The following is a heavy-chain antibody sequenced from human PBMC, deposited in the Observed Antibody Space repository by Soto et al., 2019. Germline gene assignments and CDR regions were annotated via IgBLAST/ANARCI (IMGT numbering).Heavy chain of an antibody. J-gene: IGHJ6*02. CDR2: ISTRGEV. Sequence: PGGSLRLSCAASGFSFSTYSMNWVRQAPGKGLEWVSSISTRGEVYYADSAKGRFTISRDNSKNSVSLQMNSLRGDDTAGYYCAREETAWPLAYGLYVWGQGTTVTVSS. D-gene: IGHD2-21*02. CDR3: AREETAWPLAYGLYV. V-gene: IGHV3-21*01. CDR1: GFSFSTYS.